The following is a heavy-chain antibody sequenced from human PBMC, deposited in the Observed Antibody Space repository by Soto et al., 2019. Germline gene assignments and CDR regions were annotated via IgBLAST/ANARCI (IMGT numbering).Heavy chain of an antibody. D-gene: IGHD6-13*01. J-gene: IGHJ6*01. CDR2: IVVGSGNT. CDR1: GFTFTSSA. V-gene: IGHV1-58*01. Sequence: ASAVKVSCKTSGFTFTSSAVQWVRQARGQRLEWIGWIVVGSGNTNYAQKFQERVTITRDMSTSTASMELSSLRSEDTAVYYCATSGSTWSDRSCHAHGLYVW. CDR3: ATSGSTWSDRSCHAHGLYV.